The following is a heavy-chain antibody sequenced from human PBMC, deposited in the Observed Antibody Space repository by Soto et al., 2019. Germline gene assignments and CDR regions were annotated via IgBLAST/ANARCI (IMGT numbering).Heavy chain of an antibody. CDR3: AKGAFGSGSYDS. CDR1: GFTFSSHA. D-gene: IGHD3-10*01. Sequence: PGGSLRLSCAASGFTFSSHAMTWVRQAPGKGLEWVSGISGDGGDTYSADSMKGRFTISRDNSKNALYLQINSLRADDTAVYYCAKGAFGSGSYDSWGQGTLVTVSS. V-gene: IGHV3-23*01. CDR2: ISGDGGDT. J-gene: IGHJ4*02.